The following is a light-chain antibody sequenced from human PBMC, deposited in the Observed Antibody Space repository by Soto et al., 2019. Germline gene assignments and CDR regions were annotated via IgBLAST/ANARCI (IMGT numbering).Light chain of an antibody. J-gene: IGKJ1*01. CDR3: QQYSSSRA. CDR1: QSVSSSY. V-gene: IGKV3-20*01. CDR2: GVT. Sequence: EIVLTQSPGTLSLSPGERAILSCRASQSVSSSYLAWYQQKPGQAPRLLIYGVTNRATGIPDRFSGSGSGTDFTLTISRLEPEDFVVYYCQQYSSSRAFGQGTKVEIK.